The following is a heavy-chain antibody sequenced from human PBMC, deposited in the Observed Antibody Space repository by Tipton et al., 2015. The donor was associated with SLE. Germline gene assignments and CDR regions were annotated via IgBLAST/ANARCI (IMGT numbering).Heavy chain of an antibody. J-gene: IGHJ5*02. CDR2: IYYSGST. CDR1: GGSISSHY. CDR3: AGGEWAYNWFDP. Sequence: TLSLTCTVSGGSISSHYWSWIRQPPGKGLEWIGYIYYSGSTYYNPSLKSRVTISVDTSKNQFSLKLSSVTAADTAVYYCAGGEWAYNWFDPWGQGTLVTVSS. D-gene: IGHD3-10*01. V-gene: IGHV4-59*11.